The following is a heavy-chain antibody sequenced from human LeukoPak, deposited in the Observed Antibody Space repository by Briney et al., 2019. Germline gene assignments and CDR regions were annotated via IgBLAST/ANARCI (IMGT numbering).Heavy chain of an antibody. Sequence: GGSLRLSCAASGFTVSSNYMSWVRQAPGKGLEWVAVIWYDGSDKYYADSVKGRFTISRDNSKNTLYLQMNSLRAEDTAVYYCATDQGIYWGQGILVSVSS. CDR1: GFTVSSNY. J-gene: IGHJ4*02. V-gene: IGHV3-33*08. CDR3: ATDQGIY. CDR2: IWYDGSDK.